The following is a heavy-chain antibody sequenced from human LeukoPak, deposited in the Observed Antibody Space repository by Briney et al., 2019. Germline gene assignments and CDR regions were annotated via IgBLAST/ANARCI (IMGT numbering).Heavy chain of an antibody. J-gene: IGHJ4*02. Sequence: GGSLRLSCAASGFTFDDYVMHWVRQTPGKGLEWVSLISWDGITIYYADSVEGRFTISRDNSKSSLYLQMNSLRSEDTALYYCTKGAPGRDGYNLFDYWGQGTLVTVSS. CDR1: GFTFDDYV. V-gene: IGHV3-43D*03. D-gene: IGHD5-24*01. CDR2: ISWDGITI. CDR3: TKGAPGRDGYNLFDY.